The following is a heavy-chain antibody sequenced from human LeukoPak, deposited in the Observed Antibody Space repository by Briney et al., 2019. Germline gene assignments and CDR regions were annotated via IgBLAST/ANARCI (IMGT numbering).Heavy chain of an antibody. CDR1: GESFSAYY. CDR2: INHSGST. J-gene: IGHJ2*01. Sequence: SETLSLTCAVYGESFSAYYWSWIRQSLGKGLEWIGEINHSGSTYYNPSLKSRVTISVDTSKNQSSLKLSSVTAADTAVYYCARLGESSWYFDLWGRGTLVTVSS. CDR3: ARLGESSWYFDL. D-gene: IGHD2-21*01. V-gene: IGHV4-34*01.